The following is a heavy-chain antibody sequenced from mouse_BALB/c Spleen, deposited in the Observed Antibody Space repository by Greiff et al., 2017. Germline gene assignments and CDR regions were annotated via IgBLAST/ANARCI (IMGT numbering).Heavy chain of an antibody. J-gene: IGHJ2*01. CDR2: IDPENGNT. V-gene: IGHV14-1*02. CDR3: DRRYYGGGEYFDY. CDR1: GFNINDYY. D-gene: IGHD1-1*02. Sequence: EVQLQQSGAELVRPGASVKLSCKASGFNINDYYMHWVKQRPEQGLEWIGWIDPENGNTIYNPKFQGKASITADTSSNTAYLQLSSLTSEDTAVYYCDRRYYGGGEYFDYWGQGTTLTVSS.